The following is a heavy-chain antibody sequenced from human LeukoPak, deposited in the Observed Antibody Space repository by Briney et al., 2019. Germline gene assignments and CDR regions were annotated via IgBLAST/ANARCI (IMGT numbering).Heavy chain of an antibody. CDR3: AKDPDRIEQWLSNWFDP. CDR1: GFTFSSYA. J-gene: IGHJ5*02. V-gene: IGHV3-23*01. Sequence: GGSLRLSCAASGFTFSSYAMSWVRQAPGKGLERVSAISGSGGSTYYADSVKGRFTISRDNSKNTLYLQMNSLRAEDTAVYYCAKDPDRIEQWLSNWFDPWGQGTLDTVSS. CDR2: ISGSGGST. D-gene: IGHD6-19*01.